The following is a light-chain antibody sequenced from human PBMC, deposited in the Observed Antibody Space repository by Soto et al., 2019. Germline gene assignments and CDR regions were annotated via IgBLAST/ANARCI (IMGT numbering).Light chain of an antibody. J-gene: IGKJ1*01. V-gene: IGKV3-20*01. CDR3: QQYDSSPPT. Sequence: EIVLTQSPGTLSLSPGERATLSCRASQSVNSNYLAWYQRKPGQAPRLLIYGASTRATDIPYRFSASGSGTDFTLTITRLEPEDFAVYYCQQYDSSPPTFGQGTKVDIK. CDR2: GAS. CDR1: QSVNSNY.